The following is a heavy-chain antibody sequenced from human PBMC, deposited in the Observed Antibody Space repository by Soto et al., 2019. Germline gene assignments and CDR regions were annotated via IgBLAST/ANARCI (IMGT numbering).Heavy chain of an antibody. Sequence: ESGGGLVQPGRSLRLSCAASGFTFDDYAMHWVRQAPGKGLEWVSGISWNSGSIGYADSVKGRFTISRDNAKNSLYLQMNSLRAEDTALYYCAKDTYSSSWYGAFDIWGQGTMVTVSS. CDR2: ISWNSGSI. V-gene: IGHV3-9*01. CDR1: GFTFDDYA. CDR3: AKDTYSSSWYGAFDI. D-gene: IGHD6-13*01. J-gene: IGHJ3*02.